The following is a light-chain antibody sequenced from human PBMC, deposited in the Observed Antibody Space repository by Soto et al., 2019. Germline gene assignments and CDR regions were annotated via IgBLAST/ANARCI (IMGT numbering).Light chain of an antibody. CDR3: SSYTSSRGV. V-gene: IGLV2-14*01. Sequence: QSALTQPASVSGSAGQSITISCTGTSSDVGGYNYVSWYQQHPGKAPKLMIYEVSNRPSGVYNRFSGSKSGNTASLTISGLQAEDEADYYCSSYTSSRGVFGTGTKVTVL. J-gene: IGLJ1*01. CDR2: EVS. CDR1: SSDVGGYNY.